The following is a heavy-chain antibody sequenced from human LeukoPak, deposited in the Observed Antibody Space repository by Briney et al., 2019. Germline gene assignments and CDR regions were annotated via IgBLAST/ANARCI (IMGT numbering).Heavy chain of an antibody. D-gene: IGHD3-10*01. V-gene: IGHV3-30*04. CDR2: ISYDGSNK. J-gene: IGHJ3*02. CDR1: GFTFSSYA. CDR3: FGSGSYVHDAFDI. Sequence: GGSLRLSCAASGFTFSSYAMHWVRQAPGKGLERVAVISYDGSNKYYADSVKGRFTISRDNSKNTLYLQMNSLRAEDTAVYYCFGSGSYVHDAFDIWGQGTMVTVSS.